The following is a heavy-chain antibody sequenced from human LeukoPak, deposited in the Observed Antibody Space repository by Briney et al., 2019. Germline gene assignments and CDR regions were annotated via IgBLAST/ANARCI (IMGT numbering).Heavy chain of an antibody. CDR1: GYSLTSYW. D-gene: IGHD4-17*01. V-gene: IGHV5-51*01. CDR3: ARLRWDYGEIDY. Sequence: GESLNISCTGSGYSLTSYWIGWVRQMRGKGLEWMGIIYPGDSDTRYSPSFQGQATISADKSISTAYLQWSSLKAADTAMYYCARLRWDYGEIDYWGQGTLVTVSS. J-gene: IGHJ4*02. CDR2: IYPGDSDT.